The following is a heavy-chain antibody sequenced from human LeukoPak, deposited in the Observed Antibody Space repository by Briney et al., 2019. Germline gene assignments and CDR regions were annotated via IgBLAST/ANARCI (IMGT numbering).Heavy chain of an antibody. CDR1: GFTFSSYS. CDR3: ARVIGLAVAGHDWFDP. V-gene: IGHV3-21*01. Sequence: GGSLRLSCAASGFTFSSYSMNWVRQAPGKGLEWVSSISSSSYIYYADSVKGRFTISRDNAKNSLYLQMNSLRAEDTAVYYCARVIGLAVAGHDWFDPWGQGTLVTVSS. D-gene: IGHD6-19*01. J-gene: IGHJ5*02. CDR2: ISSSSYI.